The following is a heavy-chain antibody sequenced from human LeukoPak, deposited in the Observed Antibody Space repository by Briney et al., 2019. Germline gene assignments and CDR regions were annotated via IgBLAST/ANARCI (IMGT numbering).Heavy chain of an antibody. CDR3: AKGHGSSSWEATDY. V-gene: IGHV3-30*18. CDR2: ISYDGSNK. CDR1: GFTFSSYG. Sequence: GGSLRLSCAASGFTFSSYGMHWVRQAPGKGLEWVAVISYDGSNKYYADSVKGRFTISRDNSKNTLYLQMNSLRAEDTAVYYCAKGHGSSSWEATDYWGQGTLVTVSS. J-gene: IGHJ4*02. D-gene: IGHD6-13*01.